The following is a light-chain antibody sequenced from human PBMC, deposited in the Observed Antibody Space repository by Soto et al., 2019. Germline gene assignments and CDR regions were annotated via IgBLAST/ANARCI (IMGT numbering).Light chain of an antibody. CDR2: DVS. CDR1: SSDVGGYNY. Sequence: QSALTQPASVSRSPGQSITISCTGTSSDVGGYNYVSWYQQHPGKAPKLMIYDVSNRPSGVSNRFSGSKSGNTASLTISGLQAEDEADHYCSSYTSSSTFYVAFGGGTKLTVL. CDR3: SSYTSSSTFYVA. J-gene: IGLJ2*01. V-gene: IGLV2-14*01.